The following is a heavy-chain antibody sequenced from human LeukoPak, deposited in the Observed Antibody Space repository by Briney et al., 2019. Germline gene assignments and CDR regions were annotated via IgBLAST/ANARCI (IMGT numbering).Heavy chain of an antibody. J-gene: IGHJ4*02. Sequence: PGGSLRLSCAASGCTFSSYGMYWVHQAPGKGLEWVAFIRYDGSNKYYADSVKGRFTISRDNSKNTLYLQMNSLRAEDTAVYYCAATTVTSYDYWGQGTLVTVSS. V-gene: IGHV3-30*02. D-gene: IGHD4-17*01. CDR2: IRYDGSNK. CDR3: AATTVTSYDY. CDR1: GCTFSSYG.